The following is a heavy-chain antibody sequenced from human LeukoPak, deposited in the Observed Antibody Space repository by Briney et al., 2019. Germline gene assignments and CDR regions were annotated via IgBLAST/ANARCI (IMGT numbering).Heavy chain of an antibody. Sequence: ASVKVSCKASGYTFTTYYMHWVRQAPGQGLEWMGIINPSGGSASYAQKFQGRVTMTRDMSTSTVYMELSSLRSEDTAVYYCARRGSFGVVTYTPPDYWGQGTLVTVSS. CDR1: GYTFTTYY. CDR2: INPSGGSA. CDR3: ARRGSFGVVTYTPPDY. J-gene: IGHJ4*02. V-gene: IGHV1-46*01. D-gene: IGHD3-3*01.